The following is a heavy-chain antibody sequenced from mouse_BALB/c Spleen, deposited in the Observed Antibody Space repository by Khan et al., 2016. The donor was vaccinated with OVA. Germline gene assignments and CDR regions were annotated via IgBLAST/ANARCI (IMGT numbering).Heavy chain of an antibody. CDR3: ARRARFAY. Sequence: VQLQESGAELMKPGASVKISCKATGYTFSSYWIERIKQRPGHGLEWIGEIIPGSGNTNYNQQFTGTVTFTSDTSSNTAYMQLSSLTSEDSAVYYCARRARFAYWGQGTLVTVSA. J-gene: IGHJ3*01. V-gene: IGHV1-9*01. CDR2: IIPGSGNT. CDR1: GYTFSSYW.